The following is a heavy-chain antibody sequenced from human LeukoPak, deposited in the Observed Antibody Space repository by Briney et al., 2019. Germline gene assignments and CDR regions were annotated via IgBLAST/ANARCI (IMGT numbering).Heavy chain of an antibody. V-gene: IGHV3-33*01. D-gene: IGHD6-13*01. CDR2: IWYDGSNK. CDR1: GFTFSSYG. J-gene: IGHJ4*02. CDR3: ARLGSSWSFDY. Sequence: GGSLRLSCAASGFTFSSYGMHWVRQAPGKGLGWVAVIWYDGSNKYYADSVKGRFTISRDNSKNTLYLQMNSLRVEDTAVYYCARLGSSWSFDYWGQGTLVTVSS.